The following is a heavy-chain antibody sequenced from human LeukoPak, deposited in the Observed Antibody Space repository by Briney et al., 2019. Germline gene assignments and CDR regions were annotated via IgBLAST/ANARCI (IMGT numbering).Heavy chain of an antibody. CDR3: ARDVGSGPGNY. CDR1: GFTFSSYG. Sequence: GGSLRLSCAASGFTFSSYGMHWVRQAPGKGLEWVAVISYDGSNKYYADSVKGRFTISRDNSKNTLYLQMNSLRAEDTAVYYCARDVGSGPGNYWGQGTLVTVSS. J-gene: IGHJ4*02. D-gene: IGHD3-10*01. V-gene: IGHV3-30*03. CDR2: ISYDGSNK.